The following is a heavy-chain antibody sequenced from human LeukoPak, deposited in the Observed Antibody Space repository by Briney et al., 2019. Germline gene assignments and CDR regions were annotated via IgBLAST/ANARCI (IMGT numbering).Heavy chain of an antibody. D-gene: IGHD2-15*01. Sequence: SETLSLTCAVSGYSISSGYYWGWIRQPPGKGLEWIGSIYHSGSTYYNPSLKSRVTISVDTSKNQFSLKLNSVTAADTAVYYCASLCSGGSCYLESGWFDPWGQGTLVTASS. CDR2: IYHSGST. CDR1: GYSISSGYY. J-gene: IGHJ5*02. CDR3: ASLCSGGSCYLESGWFDP. V-gene: IGHV4-38-2*01.